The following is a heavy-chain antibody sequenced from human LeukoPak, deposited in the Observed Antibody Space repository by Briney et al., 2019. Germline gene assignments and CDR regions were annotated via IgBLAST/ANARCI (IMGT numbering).Heavy chain of an antibody. J-gene: IGHJ6*02. Sequence: GGFLRLSCAASGFTFDDYGMSWVRQAPGKGLEWVSGINWNGGSTGYADSVKGRFTISRDNSKNTLYLEMNSLRAEDTAVYYCAKTTARGGYYYYGLDVWGQGATVTVSS. CDR2: INWNGGST. V-gene: IGHV3-20*04. CDR3: AKTTARGGYYYYGLDV. D-gene: IGHD4-4*01. CDR1: GFTFDDYG.